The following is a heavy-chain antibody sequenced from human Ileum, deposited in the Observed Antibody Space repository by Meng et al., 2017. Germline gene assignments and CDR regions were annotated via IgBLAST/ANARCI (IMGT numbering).Heavy chain of an antibody. CDR3: ARDHWGSLDY. CDR1: GAPVTTSHYQ. J-gene: IGHJ4*02. D-gene: IGHD7-27*01. Sequence: LPRSAPGLLRPSETLSLICTVAGAPVTTSHYQWGWIRQPPGKGLEWIGYASTNYNPSLKSRLTISLDTSKNQVSLKLTSVTAADTAVDYCARDHWGSLDYWGQGILVTVSS. V-gene: IGHV4-61*01. CDR2: AST.